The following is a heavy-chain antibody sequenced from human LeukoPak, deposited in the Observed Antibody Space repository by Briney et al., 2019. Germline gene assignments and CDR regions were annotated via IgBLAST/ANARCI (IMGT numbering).Heavy chain of an antibody. J-gene: IGHJ4*02. V-gene: IGHV3-21*05. CDR2: ISTTSGFT. CDR3: AREATPSY. CDR1: GFTFSSYS. Sequence: GGSLRLSCAASGFTFSSYSMNWVRQAPGKGLEWVSYISTTSGFTNYADSVKGRFTISRDNARNSLYLQMNSLRAEDTAVYYCAREATPSYWGQGTLVTVSS.